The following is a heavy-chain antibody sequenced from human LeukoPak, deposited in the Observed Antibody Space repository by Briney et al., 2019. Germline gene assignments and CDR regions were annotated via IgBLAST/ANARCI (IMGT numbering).Heavy chain of an antibody. Sequence: SETLSLTCTVSGGSIISYGWSWIWQPPGKGLEWIGYIFYSGSTNYNPSLKSRGTISVDTSKNQFSPRLSTVTAADTAVYYCARVYTSSWYRGSLNFDYWGQGTLVTVSS. J-gene: IGHJ4*02. V-gene: IGHV4-59*01. D-gene: IGHD6-13*01. CDR3: ARVYTSSWYRGSLNFDY. CDR2: IFYSGST. CDR1: GGSIISYG.